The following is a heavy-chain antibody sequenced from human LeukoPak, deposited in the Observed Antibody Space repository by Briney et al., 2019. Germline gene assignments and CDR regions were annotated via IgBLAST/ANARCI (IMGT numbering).Heavy chain of an antibody. CDR3: ARDLAVLGYFHFDY. D-gene: IGHD3-22*01. CDR2: IYYSGST. CDR1: GGSISSSSYF. Sequence: SETLSLTCTVSGGSISSSSYFWGWIRQPPRKGLEWIGSIYYSGSTYYNPSLKSRVTLSVDTSKNQFSLKLSSVTAADTAVYYCARDLAVLGYFHFDYWGQGTLVTVSS. V-gene: IGHV4-39*07. J-gene: IGHJ4*02.